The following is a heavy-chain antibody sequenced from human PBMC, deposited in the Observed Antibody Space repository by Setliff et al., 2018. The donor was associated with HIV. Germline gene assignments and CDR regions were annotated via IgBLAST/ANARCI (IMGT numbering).Heavy chain of an antibody. CDR2: IYYTGST. Sequence: SETLSLTCTVSGGSISSRSYYWSWLRQPAGKGLEWIGYIYYTGSTSYNPSFRGRVTIPVDTSKNQFSLMLDSVTAADTAVYYCARNSQKGIQPLLLASWGPGTLVTVSS. D-gene: IGHD1-1*01. J-gene: IGHJ4*02. V-gene: IGHV4-61*10. CDR3: ARNSQKGIQPLLLAS. CDR1: GGSISSRSYY.